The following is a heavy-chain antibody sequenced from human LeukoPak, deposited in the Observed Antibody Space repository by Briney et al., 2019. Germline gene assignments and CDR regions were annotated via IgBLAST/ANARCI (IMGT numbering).Heavy chain of an antibody. J-gene: IGHJ4*02. CDR2: INSNSDTV. D-gene: IGHD6-13*01. CDR1: GFTFRTYG. CDR3: ARIGYSSSCFDY. V-gene: IGHV3-48*04. Sequence: GGSLRLSCAASGFTFRTYGMNWVRQAPGQGLEWISYINSNSDTVHYSNSVEGRFTISRDNAKNSLYLQMNSLRAEDTAMYYCARIGYSSSCFDYWGQGTPVTVSS.